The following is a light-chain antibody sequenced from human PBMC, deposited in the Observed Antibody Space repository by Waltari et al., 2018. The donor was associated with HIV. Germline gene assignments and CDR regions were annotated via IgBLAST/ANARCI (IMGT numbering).Light chain of an antibody. CDR1: RSAVAAYNY. Sequence: QPALTPPASVSVSPGQSLTLSCTGTRSAVAAYNYVSLYQQHPGKAPKIMIYEVNNRPSGVSTRCSGSKSGDTASLTISGLQAEDEADYYCSSYTTTTTLIFGGGTTLTVL. V-gene: IGLV2-14*01. J-gene: IGLJ2*01. CDR2: EVN. CDR3: SSYTTTTTLI.